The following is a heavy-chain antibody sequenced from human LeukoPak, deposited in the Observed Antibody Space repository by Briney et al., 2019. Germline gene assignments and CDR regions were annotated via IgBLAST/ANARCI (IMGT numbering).Heavy chain of an antibody. Sequence: PGGSLRLSCAASGFSFSDYWMRWVRQAPGKGLEWVANIKQDGSEKYYVDSVKGRFTISRDNAKNSLYLQMNSLRAEDTAVYYCAKYRADCFDIWGQGTMVTVSS. CDR1: GFSFSDYW. V-gene: IGHV3-7*02. D-gene: IGHD2-21*01. CDR2: IKQDGSEK. J-gene: IGHJ3*02. CDR3: AKYRADCFDI.